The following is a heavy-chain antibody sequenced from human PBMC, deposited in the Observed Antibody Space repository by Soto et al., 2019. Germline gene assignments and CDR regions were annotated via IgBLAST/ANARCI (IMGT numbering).Heavy chain of an antibody. CDR3: ARQSCGSTSCFYDY. V-gene: IGHV1-2*02. CDR1: EYTFTDNY. D-gene: IGHD2-2*01. J-gene: IGHJ4*02. Sequence: ASVKVSCKTSEYTFTDNYIYWIRQAPGQGLEGMGWLNPNSGATDFAQRFQGRVTLTSETSLSTAYMELNRLTSDDTAVFYCARQSCGSTSCFYDYWGPGTLGTV. CDR2: LNPNSGAT.